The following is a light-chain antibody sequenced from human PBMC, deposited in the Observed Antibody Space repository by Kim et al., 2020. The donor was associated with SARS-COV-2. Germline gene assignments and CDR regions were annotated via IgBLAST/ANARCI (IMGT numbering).Light chain of an antibody. Sequence: EIVLTQSPGTLSLSPGERATLSCRASQSVGSRYLAWYQQKAGQAPRLLIHGASFRAIGIPDRFRGSGSETDFSLIISRLEPGDCAVYYCQQYDTSPFTFGQGNKLEI. CDR3: QQYDTSPFT. V-gene: IGKV3-20*01. CDR2: GAS. CDR1: QSVGSRY. J-gene: IGKJ2*01.